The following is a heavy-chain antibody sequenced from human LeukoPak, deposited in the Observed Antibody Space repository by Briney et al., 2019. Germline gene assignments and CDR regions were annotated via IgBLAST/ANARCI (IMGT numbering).Heavy chain of an antibody. V-gene: IGHV3-49*04. CDR2: IRSKAYGGTT. CDR1: GFTFGDYA. J-gene: IGHJ3*02. CDR3: TRDPRGSYGPDAFDI. D-gene: IGHD1-26*01. Sequence: GGSLRLSCTASGFTFGDYAMRWVRQAPGKGLEWVGFIRSKAYGGTTEYAASAKGRFTISRDDSKSFAYLQMNSLKTEDTAVYYCTRDPRGSYGPDAFDIWGQGTMVTVSS.